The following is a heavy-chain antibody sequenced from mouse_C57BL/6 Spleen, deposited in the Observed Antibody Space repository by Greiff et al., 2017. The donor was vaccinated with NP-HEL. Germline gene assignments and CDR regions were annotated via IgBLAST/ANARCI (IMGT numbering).Heavy chain of an antibody. D-gene: IGHD2-5*01. CDR1: GYTFTSYD. Sequence: QVQLQQSGAELVKPGASVKLSCKASGYTFTSYDINWVKQRPGQGLEWIGWIYPRDGSTKYNEKFKGKATLTVDTSSSTAYMEIHSLTSEDSAVYFCAREHSSNPYYAMDDWGKGTSVTVSS. V-gene: IGHV1-85*01. CDR2: IYPRDGST. J-gene: IGHJ4*01. CDR3: AREHSSNPYYAMDD.